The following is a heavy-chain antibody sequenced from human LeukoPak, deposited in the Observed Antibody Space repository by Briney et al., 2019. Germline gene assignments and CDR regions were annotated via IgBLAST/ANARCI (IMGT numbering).Heavy chain of an antibody. Sequence: SETLSLTCTVSGGSISSYYWSWIRQPPGKGLEWIGYIYYSGSTNYNPSLKSRVTISVDTSKNQFSLKLSSVTAADTAVYYCATGRSLWFGELWYYYYYMDVWGKGTTVTVSS. V-gene: IGHV4-59*01. J-gene: IGHJ6*03. CDR2: IYYSGST. CDR1: GGSISSYY. D-gene: IGHD3-10*01. CDR3: ATGRSLWFGELWYYYYYMDV.